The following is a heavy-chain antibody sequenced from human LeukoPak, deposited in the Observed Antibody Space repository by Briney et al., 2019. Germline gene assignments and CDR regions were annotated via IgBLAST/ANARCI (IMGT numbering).Heavy chain of an antibody. D-gene: IGHD4-17*01. CDR3: AKTGYGDYNDY. CDR2: ISYDGSNK. Sequence: PGGSLRLSCAASGFTFSSYAMHWVRQAPGKGLEWVAVISYDGSNKYYADSVKGRFTISRDNSKNTLYLQMNSLRAEDTAVYYCAKTGYGDYNDYWGQGTLVTVSS. J-gene: IGHJ4*02. V-gene: IGHV3-30-3*02. CDR1: GFTFSSYA.